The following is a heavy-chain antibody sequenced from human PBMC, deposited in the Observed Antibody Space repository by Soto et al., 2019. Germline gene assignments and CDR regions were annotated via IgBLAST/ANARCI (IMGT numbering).Heavy chain of an antibody. J-gene: IGHJ4*02. V-gene: IGHV4-34*01. CDR1: GGSFSGYY. D-gene: IGHD3-10*01. CDR2: INHRGST. Sequence: SETLSLTCAVYGGSFSGYYWDWISQPPGKGLEWIGEINHRGSTNYNPSLKSRVTISVDTSKNQFSLKLSSVTAADTAVYYCARGYGSNFDYWGQGTLVRVS. CDR3: ARGYGSNFDY.